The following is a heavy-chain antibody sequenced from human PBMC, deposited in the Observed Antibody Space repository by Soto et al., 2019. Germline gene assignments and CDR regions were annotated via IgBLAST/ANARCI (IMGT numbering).Heavy chain of an antibody. CDR3: ASPMVVISPSDYYYGMDV. J-gene: IGHJ6*02. V-gene: IGHV3-11*01. Sequence: GWSLRLSCAASVFTFSDYYMSWIRQAPGKGLEWVSYISSSGSTIYYADSVKGRFTISRDNAKNSLYLQMNSLRAEDTAVYYCASPMVVISPSDYYYGMDVWGQGTTVTVSS. D-gene: IGHD3-22*01. CDR2: ISSSGSTI. CDR1: VFTFSDYY.